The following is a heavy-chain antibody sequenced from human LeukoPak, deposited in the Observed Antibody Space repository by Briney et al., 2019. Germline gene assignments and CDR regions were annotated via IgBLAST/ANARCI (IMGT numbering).Heavy chain of an antibody. CDR3: ARPYYYDSSGYPGY. V-gene: IGHV4-61*01. CDR2: IYYSGST. Sequence: PSETLSLTCTVSGVSVSSGSYYWSWLRQPPGKGLEWIGYIYYSGSTNYNPSLKSRVTISVDTSKNQFSLKLSSVTAADTAVYYCARPYYYDSSGYPGYWGQGTLVTVSS. CDR1: GVSVSSGSYY. J-gene: IGHJ4*02. D-gene: IGHD3-22*01.